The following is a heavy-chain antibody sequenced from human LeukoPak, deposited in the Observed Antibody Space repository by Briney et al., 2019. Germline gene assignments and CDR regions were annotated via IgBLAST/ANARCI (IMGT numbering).Heavy chain of an antibody. CDR3: ASQRDIVASFDY. CDR2: IYYSGST. CDR1: GGSISSGGYY. D-gene: IGHD5-12*01. V-gene: IGHV4-31*03. Sequence: PSQTLSLTCTVSGGSISSGGYYWRWIRQHPGKGLEWIGYIYYSGSTYYNPSLKSRVTISVDTSKNQFSLKLSSVTAADTAVYYCASQRDIVASFDYWGQGTLVTVSS. J-gene: IGHJ4*02.